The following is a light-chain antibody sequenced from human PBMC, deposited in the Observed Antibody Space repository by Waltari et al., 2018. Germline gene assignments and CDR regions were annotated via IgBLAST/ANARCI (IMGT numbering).Light chain of an antibody. V-gene: IGLV1-40*01. Sequence: QSVLTQPPAVSGAPGQRVSIFCAGSSSNIGAAYHVNWYQQLPGTAPKLLTYGGINRPSGVPDRFSVSRSDTSASLAITGLQGEDEADYYCQSYDISLSGWVFGGGTKLTVL. CDR3: QSYDISLSGWV. CDR1: SSNIGAAYH. J-gene: IGLJ3*02. CDR2: GGI.